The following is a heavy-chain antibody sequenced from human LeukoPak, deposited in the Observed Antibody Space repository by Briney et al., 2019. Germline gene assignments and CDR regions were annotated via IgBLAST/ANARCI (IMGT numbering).Heavy chain of an antibody. Sequence: GGSLRLSCAASGFSVSRIYMSWVRQAPGKGLDWVSMIKSDGSKSYADSVKDRFITSRDNSKNTIYLQMNSLRPEDTAIYYCARDAIMDVWGKGTTVTIYS. V-gene: IGHV3-66*01. CDR2: IKSDGSK. CDR1: GFSVSRIY. CDR3: ARDAIMDV. J-gene: IGHJ6*04. D-gene: IGHD2-2*01.